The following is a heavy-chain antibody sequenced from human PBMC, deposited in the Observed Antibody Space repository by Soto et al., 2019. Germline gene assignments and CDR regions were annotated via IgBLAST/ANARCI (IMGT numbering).Heavy chain of an antibody. J-gene: IGHJ6*02. D-gene: IGHD6-13*01. CDR1: GGSISSSSYY. CDR3: ARLRSGTDYYYGMDV. V-gene: IGHV4-39*01. CDR2: IYYSGST. Sequence: PSETLSLTCTVSGGSISSSSYYWGWIRQPPGKGLEWIGSIYYSGSTYYNPSLKSRVTISVDTSKNQFSLKLSSVTAADTAVYYCARLRSGTDYYYGMDVWGQGTTVTVS.